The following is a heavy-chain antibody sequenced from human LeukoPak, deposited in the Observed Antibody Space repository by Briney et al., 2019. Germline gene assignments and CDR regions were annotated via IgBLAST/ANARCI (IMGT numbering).Heavy chain of an antibody. D-gene: IGHD4-11*01. CDR1: GFTFSRFS. Sequence: PGGSLRLSCGASGFTFSRFSFNWVRQAPGKGLEWVSSISGSSRYIYYADSVKGRFTISRDNTKNSLYLLMTSLRAEDTAVYYCARDLGIQSWPDPWGQGTLVNVSS. CDR3: ARDLGIQSWPDP. J-gene: IGHJ5*02. CDR2: ISGSSRYI. V-gene: IGHV3-21*01.